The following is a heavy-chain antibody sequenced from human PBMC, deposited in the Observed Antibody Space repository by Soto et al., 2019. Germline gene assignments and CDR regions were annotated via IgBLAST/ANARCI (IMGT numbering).Heavy chain of an antibody. V-gene: IGHV1-69*13. D-gene: IGHD3-10*02. CDR1: GDTFSSYA. J-gene: IGHJ6*02. CDR2: IIPTFGRT. Sequence: SVKVSCKASGDTFSSYAISWVRQAPGKGLEWMGKIIPTFGRTNYAQKFQGRLTISADDSTSTAYMELSSLLSEDTAVYYCQRDPLSSLAMDVWGQGTTVTLSS. CDR3: QRDPLSSLAMDV.